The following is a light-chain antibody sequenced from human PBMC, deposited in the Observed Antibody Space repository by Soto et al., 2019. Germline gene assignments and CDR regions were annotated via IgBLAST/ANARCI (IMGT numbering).Light chain of an antibody. V-gene: IGKV3D-20*02. Sequence: EVVLTQSPGTLSLSPGERVTLSCRASQSVASSYLAWYQQKPGRAPRLLFYSASSRATGIPDRFSGSGSGTDFTLTISRLEPEDFAVYYCQQRSNWPPVTFGQGTRLEIK. J-gene: IGKJ5*01. CDR1: QSVASSY. CDR3: QQRSNWPPVT. CDR2: SAS.